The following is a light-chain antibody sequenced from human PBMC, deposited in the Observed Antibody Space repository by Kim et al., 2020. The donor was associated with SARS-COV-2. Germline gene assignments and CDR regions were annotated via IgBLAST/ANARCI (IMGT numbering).Light chain of an antibody. J-gene: IGLJ1*01. CDR2: EVS. CDR3: SSFAGRSSVHV. CDR1: SNDVGGYDF. V-gene: IGLV2-8*01. Sequence: QSALTQPPSASGSPAQSVTISCTGTSNDVGGYDFVSWYQQRPGKAPKLLIYEVSKRPTGVPARFSGSKSGNTATLTVSGLQAEDEADYYCSSFAGRSSVHVFGTGTKVTVL.